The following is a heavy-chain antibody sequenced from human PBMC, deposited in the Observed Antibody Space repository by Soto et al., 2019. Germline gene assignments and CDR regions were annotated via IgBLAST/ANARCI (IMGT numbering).Heavy chain of an antibody. Sequence: ASVKVSCKACGYTFTGYYMHWVRQAPGQGLEWMGWINPNSGGTNYAQKFQGRVTMTRDTSISTAYMELSRLRSDDTAVYYCARDDDFWSGYYGYWGQGTLVTVSS. CDR3: ARDDDFWSGYYGY. V-gene: IGHV1-2*02. D-gene: IGHD3-3*01. CDR1: GYTFTGYY. CDR2: INPNSGGT. J-gene: IGHJ4*02.